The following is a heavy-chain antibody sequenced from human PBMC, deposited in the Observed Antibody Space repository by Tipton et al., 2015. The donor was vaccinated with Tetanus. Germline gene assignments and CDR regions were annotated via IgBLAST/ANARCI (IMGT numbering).Heavy chain of an antibody. CDR3: ARESITIFGVVSIDY. CDR1: GGSIRSSNW. V-gene: IGHV4-4*02. Sequence: TLSLTCAVSGGSIRSSNWWSWVRQTPGKGLGWIGEIYHSGTTNYNPSLKSRVTMSVDNSKNQFSLKLNSVTAADTAVYYCARESITIFGVVSIDYWGQGTLVTVSS. J-gene: IGHJ4*02. D-gene: IGHD3-3*01. CDR2: IYHSGTT.